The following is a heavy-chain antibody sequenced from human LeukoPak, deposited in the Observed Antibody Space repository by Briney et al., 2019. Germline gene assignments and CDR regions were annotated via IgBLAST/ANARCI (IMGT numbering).Heavy chain of an antibody. CDR2: IKQDGSEK. Sequence: GGSLRLSCAASGFTFSTYWMSWVRQAPGKGLEWVADIKQDGSEKKYVDSVKGRFTISRDNAKNSLYLQMDSLRAEDTAVYYCARPSLPGEIFVYWGQGTLVTVSS. CDR1: GFTFSTYW. V-gene: IGHV3-7*01. D-gene: IGHD3-16*01. J-gene: IGHJ4*02. CDR3: ARPSLPGEIFVY.